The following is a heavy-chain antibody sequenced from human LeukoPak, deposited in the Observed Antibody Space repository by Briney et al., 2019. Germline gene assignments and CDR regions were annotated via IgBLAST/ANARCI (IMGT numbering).Heavy chain of an antibody. Sequence: PSQTLSLTCTVSGGSISSGGYSWSWIRQHPGKGLEWIGYIYYSGSTYYNPSLKSRVTISVDTSKNQFSLKLSSVTAADTAVYYCARFPGGYYDFWSGYYDNHYFDYWGQGTLVTVSS. CDR1: GGSISSGGYS. D-gene: IGHD3-3*01. J-gene: IGHJ4*02. CDR3: ARFPGGYYDFWSGYYDNHYFDY. CDR2: IYYSGST. V-gene: IGHV4-31*03.